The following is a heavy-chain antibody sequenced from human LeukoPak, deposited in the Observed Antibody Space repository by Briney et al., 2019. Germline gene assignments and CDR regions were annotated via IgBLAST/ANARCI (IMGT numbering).Heavy chain of an antibody. CDR2: IYYSGRT. V-gene: IGHV4-39*07. D-gene: IGHD5-18*01. Sequence: PSETLSLTCTVSGGSISSTTYYWGWIGQPPGKGLEWIGSIYYSGRTYFNPSLKSRVTISVDTAKNQFSLRLSSVTAADTAVYYCARADLDTAMVTLDYWGQGILVTVSS. CDR1: GGSISSTTYY. J-gene: IGHJ4*02. CDR3: ARADLDTAMVTLDY.